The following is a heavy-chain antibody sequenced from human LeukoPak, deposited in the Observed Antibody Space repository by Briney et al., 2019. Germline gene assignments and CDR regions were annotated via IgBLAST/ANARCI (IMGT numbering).Heavy chain of an antibody. V-gene: IGHV1-69*13. D-gene: IGHD2-2*02. Sequence: GASVKVSCKASGGTFSSYAISWVRQAPGQGLEWMGGIIPIFGTANYAQKFQGRVTITADESTSTAYMELSSLRSEDTAVYYCAREQDCSSTSCYTPLDYWGQGTLVTVSS. J-gene: IGHJ4*02. CDR1: GGTFSSYA. CDR2: IIPIFGTA. CDR3: AREQDCSSTSCYTPLDY.